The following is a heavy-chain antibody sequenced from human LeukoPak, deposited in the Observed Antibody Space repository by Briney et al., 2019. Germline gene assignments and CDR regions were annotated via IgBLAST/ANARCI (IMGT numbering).Heavy chain of an antibody. CDR1: GFNFNTHP. J-gene: IGHJ4*02. CDR3: ASGLSY. V-gene: IGHV3-30*01. CDR2: ISYDGSNK. Sequence: GGSLRLSCATSGFNFNTHPMHWVRQAPGEGLEWVAVISYDGSNKQYGDSVKGRFTISRDNPKNTLYLEMNRLRVEDTAVYYCASGLSYWGPGTLVTVS. D-gene: IGHD3-10*01.